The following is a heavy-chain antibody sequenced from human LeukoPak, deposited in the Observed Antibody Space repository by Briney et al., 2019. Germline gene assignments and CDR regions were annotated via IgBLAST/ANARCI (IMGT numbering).Heavy chain of an antibody. Sequence: GGSLRLSCAASGFTFSSYSMNWVRQAPGKGLEWVSSISSSSSYIYYADSVKGRFTISRDNAKNSLYLQMNSLRVEDTAVYYCARDAGKLLVPYNWFDPWGQGTLVTVSS. D-gene: IGHD2-8*02. CDR3: ARDAGKLLVPYNWFDP. CDR2: ISSSSSYI. J-gene: IGHJ5*02. V-gene: IGHV3-21*01. CDR1: GFTFSSYS.